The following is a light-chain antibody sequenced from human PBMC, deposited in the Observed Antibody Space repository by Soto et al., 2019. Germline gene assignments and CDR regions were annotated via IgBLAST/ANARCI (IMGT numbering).Light chain of an antibody. V-gene: IGLV1-40*01. J-gene: IGLJ2*01. CDR3: QSYDSSLSGSGVV. CDR2: GNS. Sequence: QSVLTQPPSVSGAPGQRVTISCTGSSSNIGAGYDVHWYQQLPGTAPKLLIYGNSNRSSGVPDRFSGSKSGTSASLAITGLQAEDEADYYCQSYDSSLSGSGVVFGGGTKVTVL. CDR1: SSNIGAGYD.